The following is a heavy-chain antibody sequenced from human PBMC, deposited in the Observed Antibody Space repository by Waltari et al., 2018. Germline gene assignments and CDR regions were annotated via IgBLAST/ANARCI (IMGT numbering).Heavy chain of an antibody. Sequence: EVQLVESGGGLVQPGGSLRLSCAASGFTFSSYSMNWVRQAPGKGLEWVSYISSSSSTIYYADSVKGRFTISRDNAKNSLYLQMNSLRAEDTAVYYCARPFGSGSGFDAFDIWGQGTTVTVSS. CDR2: ISSSSSTI. CDR3: ARPFGSGSGFDAFDI. V-gene: IGHV3-48*04. D-gene: IGHD6-19*01. CDR1: GFTFSSYS. J-gene: IGHJ3*02.